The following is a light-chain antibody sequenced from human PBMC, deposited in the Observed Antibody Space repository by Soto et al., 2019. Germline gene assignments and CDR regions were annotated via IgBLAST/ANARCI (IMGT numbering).Light chain of an antibody. V-gene: IGLV2-14*03. Sequence: QSVLTQPASVSGSPGQSITISCTGTSRDVGDYNYVSWFQQHPGKAPKLMIYDVSNRPSGVSNRFSGSKSGNTASLTISGLQAEDEADYYCSSYASSSTLDVFGTGTKLTVL. CDR3: SSYASSSTLDV. CDR1: SRDVGDYNY. J-gene: IGLJ1*01. CDR2: DVS.